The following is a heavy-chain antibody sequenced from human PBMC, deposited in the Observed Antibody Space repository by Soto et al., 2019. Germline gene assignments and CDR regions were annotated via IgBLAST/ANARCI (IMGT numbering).Heavy chain of an antibody. CDR2: IYYSGST. V-gene: IGHV4-59*01. J-gene: IGHJ6*02. Sequence: SETLSLTCTVSGGSISNYYWSLLRQPPGKGLEGIGYIYYSGSTNYNPSLKSRVTISVDTSKNQFSLKLSSVTAADTAVYYCARDSYSGSWYKGYYYYYGMDVWGQGTTVTVSS. CDR3: ARDSYSGSWYKGYYYYYGMDV. D-gene: IGHD6-13*01. CDR1: GGSISNYY.